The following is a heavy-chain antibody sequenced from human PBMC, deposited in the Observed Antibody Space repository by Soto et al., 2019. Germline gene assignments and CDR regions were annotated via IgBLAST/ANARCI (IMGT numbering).Heavy chain of an antibody. V-gene: IGHV3-72*01. Sequence: GSLRLSCAASGFTFSDHFMDWVRQAPGRGLEWVGRTRNKANGYTTEYAASVEGRFTISRDDSRNSLYLQMNSLKTEDTAVYFCTREAFSGSYYTYYFDYWGQGTLVTVSS. D-gene: IGHD1-26*01. CDR1: GFTFSDHF. CDR2: TRNKANGYTT. CDR3: TREAFSGSYYTYYFDY. J-gene: IGHJ4*02.